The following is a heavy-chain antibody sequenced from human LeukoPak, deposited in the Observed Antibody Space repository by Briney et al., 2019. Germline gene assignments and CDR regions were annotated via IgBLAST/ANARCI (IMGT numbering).Heavy chain of an antibody. CDR3: ARPTTGPATQGYDS. J-gene: IGHJ4*02. Sequence: SETLSLTCTVSGGSISSSPYYWAWIRQPPGRGLEWIGSIYYRGNTYHNPSLKSRVTISVDTSKNQFSLSVISVTAADTAVYFCARPTTGPATQGYDSWGQGILVTAAS. V-gene: IGHV4-39*01. CDR1: GGSISSSPYY. D-gene: IGHD1-1*01. CDR2: IYYRGNT.